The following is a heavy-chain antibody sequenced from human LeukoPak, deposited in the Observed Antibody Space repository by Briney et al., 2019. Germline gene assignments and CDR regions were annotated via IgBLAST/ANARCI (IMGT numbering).Heavy chain of an antibody. CDR2: IDWNGGST. J-gene: IGHJ4*02. CDR1: GFTFDDYG. CDR3: ARVSDISVAAYFDY. D-gene: IGHD6-19*01. V-gene: IGHV3-20*04. Sequence: PGGSLRLSCAASGFTFDDYGMSWVRQAPGKGLEWASGIDWNGGSTGYADSVKGRFTISRDNAKNSLYLQMNSLRAEDTALYYCARVSDISVAAYFDYWGQGTRVTVSS.